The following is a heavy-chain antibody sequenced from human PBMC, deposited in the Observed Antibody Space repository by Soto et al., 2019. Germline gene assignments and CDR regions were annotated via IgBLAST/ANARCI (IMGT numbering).Heavy chain of an antibody. D-gene: IGHD6-13*01. CDR2: IIPIFGTA. CDR3: ATGLMYSSSWYPAMDV. Sequence: GASVKVSCKASGGTFSSYAISWVRQAPGQGLEWMGGIIPIFGTANYAQKFQGRVTITADKSTSTAYMELSSLRSEDTAVYYCATGLMYSSSWYPAMDVWGQGTTVTVSS. J-gene: IGHJ6*02. CDR1: GGTFSSYA. V-gene: IGHV1-69*06.